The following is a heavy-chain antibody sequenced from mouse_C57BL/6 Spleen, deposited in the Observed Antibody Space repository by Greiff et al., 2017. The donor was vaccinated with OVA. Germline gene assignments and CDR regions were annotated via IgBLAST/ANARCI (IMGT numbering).Heavy chain of an antibody. CDR3: TGTTTVVEYYFDD. D-gene: IGHD1-1*01. J-gene: IGHJ2*01. CDR2: IRLKSDNYAT. Sequence: EVMLVESGGGLVQPGGSMKLSCVASGFTFSNYWMNWVRQSPEKGLEWVAQIRLKSDNYATHYAESVKGRFTISRDASKSSVYLQMNNIRAEDTGIYYCTGTTTVVEYYFDDWGQGTTLTVSS. V-gene: IGHV6-3*01. CDR1: GFTFSNYW.